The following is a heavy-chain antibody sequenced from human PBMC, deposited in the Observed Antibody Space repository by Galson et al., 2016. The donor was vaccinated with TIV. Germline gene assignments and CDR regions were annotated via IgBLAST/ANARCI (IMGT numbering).Heavy chain of an antibody. CDR2: ISYLGSNK. Sequence: SLRLSCAASGFTFSSHDMYWVRQAPGKGLEWVALISYLGSNKYYADAVKGRYTFSRDNSKNTLYLQMNSLRPEDTAVYYCVRERGGTHSRFDYWGQGTLVSVSS. D-gene: IGHD1-26*01. V-gene: IGHV3-30*03. J-gene: IGHJ4*02. CDR1: GFTFSSHD. CDR3: VRERGGTHSRFDY.